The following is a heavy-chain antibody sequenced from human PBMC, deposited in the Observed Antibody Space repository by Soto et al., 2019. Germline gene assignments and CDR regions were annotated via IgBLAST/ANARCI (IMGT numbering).Heavy chain of an antibody. CDR2: INHSGDT. D-gene: IGHD6-19*01. Sequence: QVQLQQWGAGLLKPSETLSLTCAVYGGSFSGYYWSWVRQPPGKGLEWIGEINHSGDTNYNPSLKSRVTIAEDTSKNQFTLKLSSVTAADTAVYYCARESQKRDSSGWYNYYYMDVWGKGTTVTVS. J-gene: IGHJ6*03. CDR3: ARESQKRDSSGWYNYYYMDV. CDR1: GGSFSGYY. V-gene: IGHV4-34*01.